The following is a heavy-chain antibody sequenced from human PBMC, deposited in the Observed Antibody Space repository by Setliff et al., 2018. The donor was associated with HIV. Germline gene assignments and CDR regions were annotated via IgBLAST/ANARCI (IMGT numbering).Heavy chain of an antibody. CDR2: IYYSGST. CDR3: ARAIAAAGIAPFDY. Sequence: SETLSLTCTVSGGSISSYYWSWIRQPPGKGLEWIGYIYYSGSTNYNPSLKSRVTISVDTSKNQFSLNLSSVTAADTAVYYCARAIAAAGIAPFDYWGQGTLVTVSS. V-gene: IGHV4-59*01. CDR1: GGSISSYY. D-gene: IGHD6-13*01. J-gene: IGHJ4*02.